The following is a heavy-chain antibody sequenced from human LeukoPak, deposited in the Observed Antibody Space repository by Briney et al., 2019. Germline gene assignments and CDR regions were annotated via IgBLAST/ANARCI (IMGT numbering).Heavy chain of an antibody. D-gene: IGHD6-19*01. CDR1: GYSFTSYW. Sequence: KPGESLEISCKGSGYSFTSYWSGWVRQLPGKGLEGMGIIYPGDSDTRYSPSFQGQVTISADKSISTAYLQWSSLKASDTAMYYCARLDSSGWFGGSYFDYWGQGTLVTVSS. V-gene: IGHV5-51*01. CDR2: IYPGDSDT. J-gene: IGHJ4*02. CDR3: ARLDSSGWFGGSYFDY.